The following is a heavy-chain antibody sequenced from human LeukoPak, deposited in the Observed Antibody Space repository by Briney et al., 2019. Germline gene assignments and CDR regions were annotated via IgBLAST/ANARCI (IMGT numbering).Heavy chain of an antibody. CDR3: ARGLGQLWSGYYTVDY. J-gene: IGHJ4*02. Sequence: SETLSLTCTVSGGSISTYYWSWIRQPPGKGLEWIGYISFSGSTNYNPSLKSRVTMSVDTSKNQFSLKLNSVTAADTAAYYCARGLGQLWSGYYTVDYWGQGTLVTVSS. CDR1: GGSISTYY. V-gene: IGHV4-59*01. CDR2: ISFSGST. D-gene: IGHD3-3*01.